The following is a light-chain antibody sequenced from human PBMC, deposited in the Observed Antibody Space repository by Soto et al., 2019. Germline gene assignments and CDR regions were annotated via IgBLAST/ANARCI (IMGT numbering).Light chain of an antibody. CDR2: GAF. J-gene: IGKJ1*01. V-gene: IGKV3-20*01. CDR3: QQYGSSPRT. CDR1: QSVSSSY. Sequence: ETVLTQSPGTLSLSRGERARLSCRASQSVSSSYLAGYQQKPGQAPWLLIYGAFHRAGGIPDRFSGSGSGTDFTLTISRLEPEDFAVYYCQQYGSSPRTLGQGTKVDI.